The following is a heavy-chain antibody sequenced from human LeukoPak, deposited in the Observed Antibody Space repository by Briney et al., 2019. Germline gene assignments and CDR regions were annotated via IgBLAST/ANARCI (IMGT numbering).Heavy chain of an antibody. Sequence: ASVKVSCKASGYTFTSYGISWVRQAPGQGLEWMGWISAYNGNTNYAQKLQGRVTMTTDTSTSTAYMELRSLRSDDTAVYYCARNPTIFGVVIPMDVWGKGTTVTVSS. CDR3: ARNPTIFGVVIPMDV. CDR2: ISAYNGNT. J-gene: IGHJ6*03. CDR1: GYTFTSYG. D-gene: IGHD3-3*01. V-gene: IGHV1-18*01.